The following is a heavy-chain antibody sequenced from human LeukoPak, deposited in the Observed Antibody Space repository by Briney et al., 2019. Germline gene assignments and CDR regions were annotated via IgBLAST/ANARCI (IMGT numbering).Heavy chain of an antibody. CDR2: ISSNSYV. J-gene: IGHJ4*02. CDR1: GFSFSVHN. Sequence: GGSLRLSCAASGFSFSVHNMNWVRQAPGKGLEWVSSISSNSYVHYANSVKGRFTIPRDNAKNSLYLQMDSLRAEDTAVYYCARRTIGSLDYWGQGTLVTVSS. CDR3: ARRTIGSLDY. D-gene: IGHD1-7*01. V-gene: IGHV3-21*01.